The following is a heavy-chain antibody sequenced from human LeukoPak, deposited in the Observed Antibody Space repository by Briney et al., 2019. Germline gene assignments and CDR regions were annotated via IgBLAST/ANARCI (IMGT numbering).Heavy chain of an antibody. Sequence: GGSLRLSCAASGFTFSSYWMSWVRQAPGKGLEWVANIKQDGSEKYYVDSVKGRFTIPRDNAKNSLYLQMNSLRAEDTAVYYCARGARGYSYGETIDYWGQGTLVTVSS. J-gene: IGHJ4*02. CDR1: GFTFSSYW. CDR2: IKQDGSEK. D-gene: IGHD5-18*01. CDR3: ARGARGYSYGETIDY. V-gene: IGHV3-7*03.